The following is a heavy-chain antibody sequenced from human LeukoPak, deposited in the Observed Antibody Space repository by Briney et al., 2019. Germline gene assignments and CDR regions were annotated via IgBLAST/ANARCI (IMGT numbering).Heavy chain of an antibody. CDR1: GFTFSSYG. CDR3: ARDRSMKSNYANRAFDI. CDR2: ISYDGSNK. J-gene: IGHJ3*02. D-gene: IGHD2-2*01. V-gene: IGHV3-30*03. Sequence: GGSLRLSCAASGFTFSSYGMHWVRQAPGKGLEWVAVISYDGSNKYYADSVKGRFTISRDNSKNTLCLQMNSLRAEDTAVYYCARDRSMKSNYANRAFDIWGQGTLVTVSS.